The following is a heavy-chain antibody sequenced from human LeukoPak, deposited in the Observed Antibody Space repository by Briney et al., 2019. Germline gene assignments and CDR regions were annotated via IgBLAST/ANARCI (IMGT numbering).Heavy chain of an antibody. V-gene: IGHV3-33*01. CDR1: GFSFRTYD. Sequence: PGGSLRLSCSASGFSFRTYDMHWVRQAPGKGLEWVAVIQYDGINQYYADSVKGRFTISRDNAKNSLYLQMNSLRAEDTAVYYCARGQVSSYAFDIWGQGTMVTVSS. CDR2: IQYDGINQ. D-gene: IGHD2-2*01. J-gene: IGHJ3*02. CDR3: ARGQVSSYAFDI.